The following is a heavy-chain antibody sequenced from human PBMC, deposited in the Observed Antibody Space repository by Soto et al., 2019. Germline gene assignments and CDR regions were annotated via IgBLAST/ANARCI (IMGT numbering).Heavy chain of an antibody. Sequence: QVQLVQSGAEVKKPGSSVKVSCKASGGTFSSYTISWVRQAPGQGLEWMGRIIPILGIANYAQKFQGRVTITADKSTSKAYMELRSLRSEDTAVYYCARDPPMTTVTNDDYWGQGTLVTVSS. CDR2: IIPILGIA. V-gene: IGHV1-69*08. D-gene: IGHD4-17*01. J-gene: IGHJ4*02. CDR3: ARDPPMTTVTNDDY. CDR1: GGTFSSYT.